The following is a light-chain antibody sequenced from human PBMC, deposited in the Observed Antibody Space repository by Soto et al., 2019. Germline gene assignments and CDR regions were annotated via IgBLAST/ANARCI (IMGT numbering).Light chain of an antibody. Sequence: PGESATLYCSTSQSVSSNPLAWHQQKPGQAPRLLMYAASSRAAGIPDRFSGSGSGTDFTLTISRLEPEDFAVYYCQQHGSWGITFGPGTKVDIK. J-gene: IGKJ3*01. CDR1: QSVSSNP. V-gene: IGKV3-20*01. CDR2: AAS. CDR3: QQHGSWGIT.